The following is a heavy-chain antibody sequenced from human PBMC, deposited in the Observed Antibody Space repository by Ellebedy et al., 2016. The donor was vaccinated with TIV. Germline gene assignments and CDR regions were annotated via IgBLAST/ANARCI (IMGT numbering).Heavy chain of an antibody. Sequence: GESLKISCAGSGFTFGDYPMSWFRQAPGKGLEWVGFIRSRTYSGATDYAASVKGRFTISRDDSKSIVYLQMNSLKTEDTAVYYCARDTDYGVYVGDHWGQGTLVTVSS. D-gene: IGHD4-17*01. CDR3: ARDTDYGVYVGDH. V-gene: IGHV3-49*03. CDR2: IRSRTYSGAT. CDR1: GFTFGDYP. J-gene: IGHJ4*02.